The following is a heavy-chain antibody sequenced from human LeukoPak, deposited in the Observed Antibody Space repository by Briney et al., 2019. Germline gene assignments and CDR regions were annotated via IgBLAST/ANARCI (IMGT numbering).Heavy chain of an antibody. CDR2: IYHSGST. CDR3: ARGWLQSGFDY. D-gene: IGHD5-24*01. V-gene: IGHV4-38-2*02. J-gene: IGHJ4*02. Sequence: SETLSLTCTVSGYSISSGYHWGWIRQPPGKGLEWIGSIYHSGSTYYNPSLKSRVTISVDTSKNQFSLQLNSVTPEDTAVYYCARGWLQSGFDYWGQGTLVTVSS. CDR1: GYSISSGYH.